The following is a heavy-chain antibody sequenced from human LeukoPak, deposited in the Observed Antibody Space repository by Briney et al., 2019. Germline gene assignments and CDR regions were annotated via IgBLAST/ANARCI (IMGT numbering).Heavy chain of an antibody. J-gene: IGHJ6*02. Sequence: PGGSLRLSCAASGFTFSTYSMNWVRQPQGRGPEWFSPIIRNIRYIYYADSVKGRFTISRDNAKNSLYLQMNSLRAEDTAVYYCARDMSLVGGSSWYKYYYYGMDVWGQGTTVTVSS. V-gene: IGHV3-21*01. CDR3: ARDMSLVGGSSWYKYYYYGMDV. CDR1: GFTFSTYS. CDR2: IIRNIRYI. D-gene: IGHD6-13*01.